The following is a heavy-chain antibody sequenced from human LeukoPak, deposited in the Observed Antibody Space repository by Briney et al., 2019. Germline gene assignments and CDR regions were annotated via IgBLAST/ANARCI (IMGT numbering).Heavy chain of an antibody. J-gene: IGHJ4*02. D-gene: IGHD6-19*01. Sequence: ASVKVSCKASGYTFINYYIHWVRQAPGQGLEWMGIINPSGGSTTYAQKLQGRVTMTTDTSTSTAYMELRSLRSDDTAVYYCARARGGIAVAGTEYYFDYWGQGTLVTVSS. CDR1: GYTFINYY. CDR2: INPSGGST. V-gene: IGHV1-46*01. CDR3: ARARGGIAVAGTEYYFDY.